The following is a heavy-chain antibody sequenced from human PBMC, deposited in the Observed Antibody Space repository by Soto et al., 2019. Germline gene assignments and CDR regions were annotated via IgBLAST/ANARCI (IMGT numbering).Heavy chain of an antibody. V-gene: IGHV3-73*01. CDR2: IRSKADSYAT. Sequence: EVQLVESGGGLVQPGGSLKLSCAASGFTFSGSAMHWVRQASGKGLEWVGRIRSKADSYATAYAASVKGRFTISRDDSKNTAYLQMNRLKFEDTAVYYCAMDTHMGPYGLDVWGQGATVTVSS. CDR1: GFTFSGSA. D-gene: IGHD5-18*01. J-gene: IGHJ6*02. CDR3: AMDTHMGPYGLDV.